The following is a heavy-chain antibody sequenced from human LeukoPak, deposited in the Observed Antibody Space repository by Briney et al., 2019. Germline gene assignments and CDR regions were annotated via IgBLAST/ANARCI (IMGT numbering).Heavy chain of an antibody. CDR1: GGSFSGYY. CDR2: INHSGST. J-gene: IGHJ3*02. CDR3: ARGIRFTMVRGVIDDAFDI. Sequence: PSETLSLTCAVSGGSFSGYYLSWIRQPPGKGLEWIWEINHSGSTNYNPSLKSRVTISVDTSKNQFSLKLSSVTAADTAVYYCARGIRFTMVRGVIDDAFDIWGQGTMVTVSS. V-gene: IGHV4-34*01. D-gene: IGHD3-10*01.